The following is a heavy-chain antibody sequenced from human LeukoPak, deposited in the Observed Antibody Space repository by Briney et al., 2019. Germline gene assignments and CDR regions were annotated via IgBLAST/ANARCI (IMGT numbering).Heavy chain of an antibody. CDR2: INGDGSRT. CDR3: ARDFRYVAFDI. D-gene: IGHD2-2*01. Sequence: GGSLRLSCAAPGFTLGNFWVYWVRQAPGKGLVWVSRINGDGSRTSNADSVKGRFTISRDNAKNTVYLQMNSLRVEDTAVYYCARDFRYVAFDIWGQGTMVTVSS. V-gene: IGHV3-74*01. CDR1: GFTLGNFW. J-gene: IGHJ3*02.